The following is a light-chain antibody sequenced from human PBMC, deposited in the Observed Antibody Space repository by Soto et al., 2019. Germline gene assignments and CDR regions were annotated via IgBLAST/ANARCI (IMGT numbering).Light chain of an antibody. CDR2: DAS. Sequence: DIQMTQSPSSLSASVGDRVTITCQASQDISNYLNWYQQKPGKAPKLLIYDASNFETGVPSRFSGSGSRTDFTFTISSLQPEYIATYYCQHYDNLPLTFGGGTKVEIK. V-gene: IGKV1-33*01. CDR1: QDISNY. J-gene: IGKJ4*01. CDR3: QHYDNLPLT.